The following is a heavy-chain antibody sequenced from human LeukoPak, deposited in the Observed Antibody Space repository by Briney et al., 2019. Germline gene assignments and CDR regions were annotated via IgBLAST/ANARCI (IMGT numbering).Heavy chain of an antibody. CDR1: GGSISSGSYY. CDR3: ARDTVVISHDAFDI. J-gene: IGHJ3*02. V-gene: IGHV4-61*02. Sequence: SETLSLTCTVSGGSISSGSYYWSWIRQPAGKGLEWIGRIYTSGSTNYNPSLKSRVTISVDTSKNQFSLKLSSVTAADTAAYYCARDTVVISHDAFDIWGLGTMVTVSS. CDR2: IYTSGST. D-gene: IGHD3-22*01.